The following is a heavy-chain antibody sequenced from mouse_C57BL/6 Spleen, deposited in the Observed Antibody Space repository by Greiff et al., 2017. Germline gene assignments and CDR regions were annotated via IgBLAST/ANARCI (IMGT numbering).Heavy chain of an antibody. D-gene: IGHD2-4*01. CDR3: ARVYDYDLGY. J-gene: IGHJ2*01. Sequence: EVQGVESGGGLVKPGGSLKLSCAASGFTFSSYAMSWVRQTPEKRLEWVATISDGGSYTYYPDNVKGRFTISRDNAKNNLYLQMSHLKSEDTAMYYCARVYDYDLGYWGQGTTLTVSS. V-gene: IGHV5-4*01. CDR1: GFTFSSYA. CDR2: ISDGGSYT.